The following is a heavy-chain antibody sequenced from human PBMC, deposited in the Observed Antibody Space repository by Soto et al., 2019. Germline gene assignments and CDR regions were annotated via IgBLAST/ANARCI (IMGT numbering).Heavy chain of an antibody. CDR3: ARGWGYDSSYYYYAY. D-gene: IGHD3-22*01. CDR2: IIPMFGTA. V-gene: IGHV1-69*01. CDR1: GGTFSRHA. J-gene: IGHJ4*02. Sequence: QVQLVQSGAEVRKPGSSVKVSCKASGGTFSRHAISWVRQAPGQGLEWMGGIIPMFGTANHAQKFQGRVTIIADESTSTANMELSSLRSEDTAIYYCARGWGYDSSYYYYAYWGQGTVVIVSS.